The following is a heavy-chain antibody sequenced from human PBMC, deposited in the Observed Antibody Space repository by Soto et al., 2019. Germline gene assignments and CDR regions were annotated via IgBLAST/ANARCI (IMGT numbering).Heavy chain of an antibody. CDR1: GGSISSGGYS. D-gene: IGHD3-22*01. V-gene: IGHV4-30-2*01. Sequence: QLQLQESGSGLVKPSQTLSLTCAVSGGSISSGGYSWSWIRQPPGKGLEWIGYIYHSGSTYYNPSLKSRVAISVDRSKNQFSLKLSSVTAADTAVYYCARVITMIVVVDWYFDLWGRGTLVTVSS. CDR2: IYHSGST. J-gene: IGHJ2*01. CDR3: ARVITMIVVVDWYFDL.